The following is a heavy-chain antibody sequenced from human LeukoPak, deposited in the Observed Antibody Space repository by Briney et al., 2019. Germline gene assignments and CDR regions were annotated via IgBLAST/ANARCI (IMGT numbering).Heavy chain of an antibody. CDR3: ARDPSAGEGGFDY. CDR2: ISSSSSTI. V-gene: IGHV3-48*04. D-gene: IGHD3-10*01. J-gene: IGHJ4*02. Sequence: PGGSMRLSCAASGFTFSSYSMNWVRQAPGKGLEWVSYISSSSSTIYYADSVKGRFTISRDNAKNSLYLQMNSLRAEDTAVYYCARDPSAGEGGFDYWGQGTLVTVSS. CDR1: GFTFSSYS.